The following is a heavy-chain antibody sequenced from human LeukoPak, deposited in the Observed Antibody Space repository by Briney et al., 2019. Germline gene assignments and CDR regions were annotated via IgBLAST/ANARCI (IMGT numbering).Heavy chain of an antibody. J-gene: IGHJ4*02. Sequence: ASVQVSCKTSGYTFTSYYIHWLRQAPGQRVEWMGWSDPKSGATKYEHFQGRVTMTRDTSISTAYMELSRLTSDDTAVYYCARGIFYDDKGYSPELRYWGQGTLVTVSS. CDR3: ARGIFYDDKGYSPELRY. D-gene: IGHD3-16*01. CDR2: SDPKSGAT. CDR1: GYTFTSYY. V-gene: IGHV1-2*02.